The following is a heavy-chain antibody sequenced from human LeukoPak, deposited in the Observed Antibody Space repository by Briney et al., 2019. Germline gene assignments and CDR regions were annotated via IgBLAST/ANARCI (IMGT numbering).Heavy chain of an antibody. CDR1: GGSLSSSSYY. CDR3: ARDHGSSWYWVGNWFDP. Sequence: SETLSLTCTVSGGSLSSSSYYWGWLRQPPGKGLEWLGSIYYSGSTYYTPSLKSRVTISVDTSKNQFSLKLNSVTAADTAVYYCARDHGSSWYWVGNWFDPWGQGTLVTVSS. J-gene: IGHJ5*02. CDR2: IYYSGST. D-gene: IGHD6-13*01. V-gene: IGHV4-39*07.